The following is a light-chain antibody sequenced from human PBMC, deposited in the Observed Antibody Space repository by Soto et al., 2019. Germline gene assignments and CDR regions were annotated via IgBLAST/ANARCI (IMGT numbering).Light chain of an antibody. CDR2: AAS. Sequence: DIQMTQSPSSVSASVGDRVTITCRASQGISSWLAWCQQKPGKAPNLLIYAASSLQSGVPSRFSGSGSGTDFTLIISSLQPEDFATYYCQQANSFPLTFGGGTKVEIK. CDR1: QGISSW. V-gene: IGKV1-12*01. CDR3: QQANSFPLT. J-gene: IGKJ4*01.